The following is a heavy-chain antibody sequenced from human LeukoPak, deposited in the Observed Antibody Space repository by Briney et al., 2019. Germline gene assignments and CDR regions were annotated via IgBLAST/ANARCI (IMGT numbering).Heavy chain of an antibody. CDR1: GYSFTGYY. J-gene: IGHJ5*02. V-gene: IGHV1-2*02. CDR2: INLNSGGT. CDR3: ARGGKYYYGSGSYINWFDP. D-gene: IGHD3-10*01. Sequence: ASVKVSCKASGYSFTGYYLHWVRQAPGQGLEWMGWINLNSGGTNYAQKLQGRVTMTRNTSISTAYMELSSLRSEDTAVYYCARGGKYYYGSGSYINWFDPWGQGTLVTVSS.